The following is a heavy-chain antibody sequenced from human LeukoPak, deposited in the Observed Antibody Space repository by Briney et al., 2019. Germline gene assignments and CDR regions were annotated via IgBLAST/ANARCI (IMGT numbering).Heavy chain of an antibody. D-gene: IGHD4-17*01. CDR3: ARVVGDYGENYFDY. CDR2: ISAYNGNT. V-gene: IGHV1-18*01. J-gene: IGHJ4*02. Sequence: GASVKVSCKASGYTFTSYGISWVRQAPGQGLEWMGWISAYNGNTNYAQKLQGRVTMTTDTSTSTAYMELRSLRSDDTAVYYCARVVGDYGENYFDYWGQGTLVTVSS. CDR1: GYTFTSYG.